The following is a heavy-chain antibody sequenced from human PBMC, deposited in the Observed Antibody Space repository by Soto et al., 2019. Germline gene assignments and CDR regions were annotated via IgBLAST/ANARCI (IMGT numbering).Heavy chain of an antibody. CDR1: GGSISSYY. CDR3: ARRWGYAIDY. Sequence: QVQLQESGPGLVKPSETLSLTCTVSGGSISSYYWSWIRQPPGKGLEWIGYIYYSGSTNYNPSLMNRVTISVDTSKNQFSLKLSSVTAADTAVYYCARRWGYAIDYWGQGTLVTVSS. D-gene: IGHD2-8*01. V-gene: IGHV4-59*08. CDR2: IYYSGST. J-gene: IGHJ4*02.